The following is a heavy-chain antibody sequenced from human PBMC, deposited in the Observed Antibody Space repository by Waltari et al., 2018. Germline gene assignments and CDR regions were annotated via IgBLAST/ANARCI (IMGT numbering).Heavy chain of an antibody. J-gene: IGHJ6*02. CDR1: GGSISSYY. CDR3: ARDPSKRWLQYGMDV. D-gene: IGHD5-12*01. Sequence: QVQLQESGPGLVKPSETLSLTCTVSGGSISSYYWSWIRQPPGKGLEWIGYIYYSGSTNYNPPLKSRVTISVDTSKNQFSLKLSSVTAADTAVYYCARDPSKRWLQYGMDVWGQGTTVTVSS. CDR2: IYYSGST. V-gene: IGHV4-59*01.